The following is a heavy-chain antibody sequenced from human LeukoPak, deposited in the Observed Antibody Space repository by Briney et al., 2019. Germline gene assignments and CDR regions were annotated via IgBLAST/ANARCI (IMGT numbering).Heavy chain of an antibody. D-gene: IGHD2-2*01. J-gene: IGHJ4*02. Sequence: GGSLRLSCAASGFTFSSYNMDWVRQAPGKGLEWVSFIDSSSRYIYQADSVKGRFTISRDNAKSSVFLQMNSLRAEDTAVYYCARVGGHCTSTSCPPPDYWGQGTLFTVSS. CDR3: ARVGGHCTSTSCPPPDY. CDR2: IDSSSRYI. CDR1: GFTFSSYN. V-gene: IGHV3-21*01.